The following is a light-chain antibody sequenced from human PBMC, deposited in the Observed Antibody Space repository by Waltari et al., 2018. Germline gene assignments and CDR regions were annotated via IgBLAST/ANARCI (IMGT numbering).Light chain of an antibody. V-gene: IGLV1-44*01. CDR2: SNN. CDR3: AAWDDSLNAWV. J-gene: IGLJ3*02. CDR1: SPNIGSHT. Sequence: QSVLTPPPSASGTPGQRVTISCSGSSPNIGSHTVTWYQQLPGTAPKLLIYSNNQRPSGVPDRFSGSKSGTSASLAISGLQSEDEADYYCAAWDDSLNAWVFGGGTKLTVL.